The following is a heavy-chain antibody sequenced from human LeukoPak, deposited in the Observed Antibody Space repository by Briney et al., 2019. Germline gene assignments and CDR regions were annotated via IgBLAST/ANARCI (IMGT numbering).Heavy chain of an antibody. J-gene: IGHJ5*02. CDR3: ARHLGNDILTGYQDDNWFDP. Sequence: SQTLSLTCAVSGGSISSGGYSWSWIRQPPGKGLEWIGEINHSESTNYNPSLKSRVTISVDTSKNQFSLKLSSVTAADTAVYYCARHLGNDILTGYQDDNWFDPWGQGTLVTVSS. V-gene: IGHV4-30-2*01. CDR2: INHSEST. D-gene: IGHD3-9*01. CDR1: GGSISSGGYS.